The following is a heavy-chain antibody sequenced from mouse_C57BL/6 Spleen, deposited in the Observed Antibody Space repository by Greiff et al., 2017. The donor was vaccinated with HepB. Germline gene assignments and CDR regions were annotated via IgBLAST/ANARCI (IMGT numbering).Heavy chain of an antibody. Sequence: VMLVESGPGLVQPSQSLSITCTVSGFSLTSYGVHWVRQSPGKGLEWLGVIWSGGSTDYNAAFISRLSISKDNSKSQVFFKMNSLQADDTAIYYCARNRVTTVPHAMDYWGQGTSVTVSS. J-gene: IGHJ4*01. CDR2: IWSGGST. V-gene: IGHV2-2*01. CDR3: ARNRVTTVPHAMDY. D-gene: IGHD1-1*01. CDR1: GFSLTSYG.